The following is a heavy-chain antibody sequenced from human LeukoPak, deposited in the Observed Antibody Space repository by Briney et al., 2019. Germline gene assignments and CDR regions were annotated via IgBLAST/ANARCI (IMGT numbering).Heavy chain of an antibody. V-gene: IGHV3-66*01. CDR3: AKVRDYYYYYMDV. CDR2: IYSGGST. J-gene: IGHJ6*03. CDR1: EFSVGSNY. Sequence: GGSLRLSCAASEFSVGSNYMTWVRQAPGKGLEWVSLIYSGGSTYYADSVKGRFTISRDNSKNTLYLQMNSLRAEDTAVYYCAKVRDYYYYYMDVWGKGTTVTISS.